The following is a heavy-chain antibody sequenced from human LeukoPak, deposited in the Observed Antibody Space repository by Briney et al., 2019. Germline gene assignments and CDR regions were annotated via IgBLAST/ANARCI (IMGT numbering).Heavy chain of an antibody. J-gene: IGHJ6*02. CDR1: GFTFSSYS. CDR3: ARHQLSSYYGMDV. D-gene: IGHD2-2*01. CDR2: ISSSSSYI. Sequence: GGSLRLSCAASGFTFSSYSMNWVRQAPGKGLEWVSSISSSSSYIYYADSVKGRFTISRDNSKNTLYLQMNSLRAEDTAVYYCARHQLSSYYGMDVWGQGTTVTVSS. V-gene: IGHV3-21*04.